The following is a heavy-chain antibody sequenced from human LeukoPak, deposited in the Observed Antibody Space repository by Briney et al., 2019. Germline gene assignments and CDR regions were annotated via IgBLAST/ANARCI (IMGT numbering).Heavy chain of an antibody. CDR1: GGSISSGTYY. J-gene: IGHJ5*02. CDR2: IYNSAST. D-gene: IGHD4-17*01. Sequence: RPSETLSLTCTVSGGSISSGTYYWAWIRQSPGKGLEWIGSIYNSASTYYNPSFKSRVILSVDTSRNQFSLNLRSATAADTGVYFCATNKTMVTTAGLFDPWGQGTRVIVSS. V-gene: IGHV4-39*01. CDR3: ATNKTMVTTAGLFDP.